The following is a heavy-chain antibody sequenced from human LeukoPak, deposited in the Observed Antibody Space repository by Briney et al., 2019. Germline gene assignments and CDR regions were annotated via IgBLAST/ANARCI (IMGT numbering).Heavy chain of an antibody. V-gene: IGHV3-9*01. D-gene: IGHD3-10*01. CDR2: ISWNSGSI. J-gene: IGHJ4*02. CDR3: VKGERIDYYGSGSYGDY. CDR1: GFTFDDYA. Sequence: GGSLRLSCAASGFTFDDYAMHWVRQAPGKGLEWVSGISWNSGSIGYADSVKGRFTISRDNAKNSLYLQANSLRAEDTALYYCVKGERIDYYGSGSYGDYWGQGTLVTVSS.